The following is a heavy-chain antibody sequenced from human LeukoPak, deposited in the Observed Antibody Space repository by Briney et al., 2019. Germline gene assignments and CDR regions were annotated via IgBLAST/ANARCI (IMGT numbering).Heavy chain of an antibody. J-gene: IGHJ4*02. CDR3: ARVGEGCFDH. CDR1: GGSISSYY. CDR2: IYYSGNT. Sequence: SETLSPTCTVSGGSISSYYWSWIRQPPGKGLEWIGYIYYSGNTNYNPSLKTRITISIDTSKNQFSLRLRSVTAADTAVYYCARVGEGCFDHWGQGTLATVSS. V-gene: IGHV4-59*01.